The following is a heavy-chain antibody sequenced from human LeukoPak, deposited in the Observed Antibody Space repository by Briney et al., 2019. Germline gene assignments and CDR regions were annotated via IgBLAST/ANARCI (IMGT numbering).Heavy chain of an antibody. Sequence: GGSLRLSCAASGFTSSGSAMHWVRQASGKGLEWVGRIRSKANSYATAYAASVKGRFTISRDDSKNTAYLQMNSLKTEDTAVYYCGSMGVSDYWGQGTLVTVSS. J-gene: IGHJ4*02. CDR3: GSMGVSDY. V-gene: IGHV3-73*01. D-gene: IGHD3-16*01. CDR2: IRSKANSYAT. CDR1: GFTSSGSA.